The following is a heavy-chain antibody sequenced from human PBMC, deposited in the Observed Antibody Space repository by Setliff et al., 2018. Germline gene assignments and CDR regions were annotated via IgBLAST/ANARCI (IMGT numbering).Heavy chain of an antibody. J-gene: IGHJ6*01. V-gene: IGHV1-18*01. CDR2: VHGYTGDT. Sequence: ASVKVSCKASGYTFTTYAINWVRQAPGQGLEWMGWVHGYTGDTNYAQNLQGRVTMTTDTSTSTVYMEIRSLRSDDTAVYYCARERIYDGLNYNGMDVWGQGTTVTVSS. CDR1: GYTFTTYA. CDR3: ARERIYDGLNYNGMDV. D-gene: IGHD3-3*01.